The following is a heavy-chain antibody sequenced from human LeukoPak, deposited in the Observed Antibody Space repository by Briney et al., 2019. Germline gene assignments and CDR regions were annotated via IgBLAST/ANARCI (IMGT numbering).Heavy chain of an antibody. Sequence: GGSLRLSCAASGFTFSSYGMHWVRQAPGEGLEGVAVISYDGSNKYYADSVKGRFTISRDNSKNTLYLQMNSLRGEDTAVYYCARGSGWYLVYFDYWGQGTLVTVSS. V-gene: IGHV3-30*03. J-gene: IGHJ4*02. D-gene: IGHD6-19*01. CDR1: GFTFSSYG. CDR2: ISYDGSNK. CDR3: ARGSGWYLVYFDY.